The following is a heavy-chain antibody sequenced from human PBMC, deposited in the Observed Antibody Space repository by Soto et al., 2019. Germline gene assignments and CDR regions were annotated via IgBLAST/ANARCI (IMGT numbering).Heavy chain of an antibody. Sequence: SVKVSCKASGGTFSSYAISWVRQAPGQGLEWMGGIIPIFGTADYAQKFQGRVTITADESTSTAYMELSSLRSEDTAVYYCARDFVDIVATMMRYYYYGMDVWGQGTTVTVSS. CDR3: ARDFVDIVATMMRYYYYGMDV. V-gene: IGHV1-69*13. CDR2: IIPIFGTA. J-gene: IGHJ6*02. D-gene: IGHD5-12*01. CDR1: GGTFSSYA.